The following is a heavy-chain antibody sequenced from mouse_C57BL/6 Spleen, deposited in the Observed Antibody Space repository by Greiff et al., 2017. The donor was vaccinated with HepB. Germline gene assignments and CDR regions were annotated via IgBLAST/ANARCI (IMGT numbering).Heavy chain of an antibody. Sequence: VQLQQSGAELAKPGASVKLSCKASGYTFTSYWMHWVKQRPGQGLEWIGYINPSSGYTKYNQKFKDKATLTADKSSSTAYMQLSSLTYEDSAVYCCAREWDGSSLWFAYWGQGTLVTVSA. D-gene: IGHD1-1*01. CDR2: INPSSGYT. CDR3: AREWDGSSLWFAY. J-gene: IGHJ3*01. V-gene: IGHV1-7*01. CDR1: GYTFTSYW.